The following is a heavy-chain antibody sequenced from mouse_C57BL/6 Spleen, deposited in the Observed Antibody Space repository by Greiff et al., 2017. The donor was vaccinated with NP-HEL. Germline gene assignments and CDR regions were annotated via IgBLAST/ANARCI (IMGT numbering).Heavy chain of an antibody. CDR2: INPNNGGT. D-gene: IGHD2-3*01. CDR3: ASDGYYDYDY. V-gene: IGHV1-22*01. CDR1: GYTFTDYN. J-gene: IGHJ2*01. Sequence: VQLQQSGPELVKPGASVKMSCKASGYTFTDYNMHWVKQSHGKSLEWIGYINPNNGGTSYNQKFKGKATLTVNKSSSTAYMELRSLTSEDSSVYYCASDGYYDYDYWGQGPTLTVSS.